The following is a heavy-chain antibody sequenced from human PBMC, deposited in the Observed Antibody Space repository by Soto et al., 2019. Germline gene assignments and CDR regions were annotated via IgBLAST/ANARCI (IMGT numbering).Heavy chain of an antibody. CDR1: GFTFSSYW. V-gene: IGHV3-74*01. CDR3: ASVVFSNYYYYYMDV. J-gene: IGHJ6*03. D-gene: IGHD2-2*01. Sequence: EVQLVESGGGLVQPGGSLRLSCAASGFTFSSYWMHWVRQAPGKGLVWVSRINSDGSSTSYADSVKGRFTISRDNAKNTLYLQMNSLRAEDTAVYYCASVVFSNYYYYYMDVWGKGTTVTVSS. CDR2: INSDGSST.